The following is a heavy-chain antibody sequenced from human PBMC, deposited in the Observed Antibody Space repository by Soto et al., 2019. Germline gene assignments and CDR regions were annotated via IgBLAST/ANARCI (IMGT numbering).Heavy chain of an antibody. Sequence: QVQLVESGGGVVQPGRSLRLSCAASGFTFSDFGMHWVRQAPGKGLEWVAVMRNDASNVHYGDSVEGRFTISRDNSKNTVSMQMQSMRDEDAGVYYWARKSSDILTYGMDVWGQGTTVTGSS. J-gene: IGHJ6*02. CDR3: ARKSSDILTYGMDV. CDR2: MRNDASNV. CDR1: GFTFSDFG. D-gene: IGHD3-9*01. V-gene: IGHV3-33*01.